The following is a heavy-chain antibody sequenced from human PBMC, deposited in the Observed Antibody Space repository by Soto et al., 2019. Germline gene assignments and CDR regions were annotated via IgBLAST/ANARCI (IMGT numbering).Heavy chain of an antibody. Sequence: SVKVSCKASGGTFSSYAIDWVRQAPGQGLEWMGGIIPLFGTTNYAQKLQGRVKLTADESTRTAYMELSTLTSEDTTVYYCARGTVTGSEYNYYYYGMDVWGQGTTVTVSS. D-gene: IGHD1-1*01. J-gene: IGHJ6*02. CDR2: IIPLFGTT. CDR1: GGTFSSYA. V-gene: IGHV1-69*13. CDR3: ARGTVTGSEYNYYYYGMDV.